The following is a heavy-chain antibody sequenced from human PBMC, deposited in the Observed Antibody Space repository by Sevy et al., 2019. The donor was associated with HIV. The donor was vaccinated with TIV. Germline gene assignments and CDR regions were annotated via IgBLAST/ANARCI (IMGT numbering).Heavy chain of an antibody. Sequence: QLGGSLRLSCTTSGFAFSNYALSWVRQAPGKGLEWVGFIRNKDYNGTTEYAESVRGRFFISRDDSKSVAYLQMNNLKTVDTGLYYGTRSVTSIYWGRGTRVTFSS. CDR1: GFAFSNYA. CDR2: IRNKDYNGTT. D-gene: IGHD4-4*01. J-gene: IGHJ4*02. CDR3: TRSVTSIY. V-gene: IGHV3-49*04.